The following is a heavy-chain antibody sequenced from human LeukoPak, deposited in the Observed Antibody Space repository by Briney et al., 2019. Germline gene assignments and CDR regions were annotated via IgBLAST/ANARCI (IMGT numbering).Heavy chain of an antibody. D-gene: IGHD3-22*01. CDR2: ISAYNGNT. Sequence: GASVKVSCKASGYTFTSYGISWVRQAPGQGLEWMGWISAYNGNTNYAQKLQGRVTMTTDTSTSTAYMELRSLRSDDTAVYYCARILDDIMIVVGNGFLDYWGQGTLVTVSS. CDR1: GYTFTSYG. J-gene: IGHJ4*02. CDR3: ARILDDIMIVVGNGFLDY. V-gene: IGHV1-18*01.